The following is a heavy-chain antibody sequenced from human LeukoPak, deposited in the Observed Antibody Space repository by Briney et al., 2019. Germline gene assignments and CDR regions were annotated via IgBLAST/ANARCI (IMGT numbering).Heavy chain of an antibody. CDR1: GYTFTGYY. V-gene: IGHV1-2*02. CDR3: ARTYSSSWYGMFDY. J-gene: IGHJ4*02. D-gene: IGHD6-13*01. CDR2: INPNSGGT. Sequence: ASVKVSCKASGYTFTGYYRHWVRQAPGQGLEWMGWINPNSGGTNYAQKFQGRVTMTRDTSISTAYMELSRLRSDDTAVYYCARTYSSSWYGMFDYWGQGTLVTVSS.